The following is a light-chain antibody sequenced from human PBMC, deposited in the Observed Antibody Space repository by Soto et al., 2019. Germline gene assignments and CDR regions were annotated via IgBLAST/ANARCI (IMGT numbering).Light chain of an antibody. Sequence: EIVMTQSPATLSVSPGERATLSWRASQGVRSNVAWYHQKPGQAPRLLIYDTSIRATGIPARFSGSGYGTDFTLTISSLEAEDFAVYYCQQRSDWPPTFGQGTKVDIK. V-gene: IGKV3-11*01. CDR3: QQRSDWPPT. J-gene: IGKJ1*01. CDR1: QGVRSN. CDR2: DTS.